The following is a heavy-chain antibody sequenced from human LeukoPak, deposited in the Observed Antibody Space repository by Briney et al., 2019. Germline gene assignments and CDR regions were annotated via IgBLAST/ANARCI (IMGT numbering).Heavy chain of an antibody. CDR2: IYYSGST. J-gene: IGHJ4*02. D-gene: IGHD2-2*01. V-gene: IGHV4-38-2*02. CDR1: GYSISSGYC. Sequence: SETLSLTCTVSGYSISSGYCWGWIRQPPGKGLEWIGSIYYSGSTYYNPSLKSRVTISVDASKNQFSLKLSSVTAADTAVYYCASLGSVVGMDYWGQGTLVTVSS. CDR3: ASLGSVVGMDY.